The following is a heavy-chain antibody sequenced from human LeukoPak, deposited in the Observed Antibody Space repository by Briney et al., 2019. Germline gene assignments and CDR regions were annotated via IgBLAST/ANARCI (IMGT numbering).Heavy chain of an antibody. D-gene: IGHD6-13*01. CDR1: GFTFSSYS. CDR3: ARDRGAAAGPLFSYYMDV. Sequence: GGSLRLSCAASGFTFSSYSMNWVRQVPGKGLEWVSSISGSSSYIYYADSVKGRFTISRDNSKNTLYLQMNSLRAEDTAVYYCARDRGAAAGPLFSYYMDVWGKGTTVTVSS. J-gene: IGHJ6*03. V-gene: IGHV3-21*01. CDR2: ISGSSSYI.